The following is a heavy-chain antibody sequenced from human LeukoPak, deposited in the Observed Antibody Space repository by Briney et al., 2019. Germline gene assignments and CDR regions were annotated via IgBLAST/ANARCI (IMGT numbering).Heavy chain of an antibody. V-gene: IGHV3-30-3*02. CDR2: ISYDGSTE. D-gene: IGHD2-15*01. J-gene: IGHJ4*02. Sequence: GGSLRLSCAASGFAFSTYAMHWVRQAPGKGLEWVAVISYDGSTEDYGDSVKGRFTISRDNSKNTLYLQMNSLRAEDTAVYYCAKQLGYCSDGSCYFPYWGQGTLVTVSS. CDR3: AKQLGYCSDGSCYFPY. CDR1: GFAFSTYA.